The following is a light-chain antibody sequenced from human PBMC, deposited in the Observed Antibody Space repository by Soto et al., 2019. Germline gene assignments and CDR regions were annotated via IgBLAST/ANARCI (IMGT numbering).Light chain of an antibody. CDR1: SSDVGSYNL. V-gene: IGLV2-23*01. CDR3: CSYAGSSGV. Sequence: QSALTQPASVSGSPGQSITISCTGTSSDVGSYNLVSWYQQHPGKAPKLMIYEGNKRPSWVSNRFSGSKSGNTASLTISGLQAEDEADYYCCSYAGSSGVFGTGTKVTVL. J-gene: IGLJ1*01. CDR2: EGN.